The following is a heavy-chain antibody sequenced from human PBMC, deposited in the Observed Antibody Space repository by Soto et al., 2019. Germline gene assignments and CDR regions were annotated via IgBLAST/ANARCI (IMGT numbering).Heavy chain of an antibody. CDR2: ISWNSGTR. CDR1: GFTFDIYA. J-gene: IGHJ4*02. V-gene: IGHV3-9*01. D-gene: IGHD5-18*01. CDR3: AKELGGYSYGYELDH. Sequence: EVQLVDSGGGLVQPGRSLRLSCAASGFTFDIYAMHWVRQAPGKGLEWVASISWNSGTRGYADSVKGRFTISRDNAKHSLYLQMDSLRTEDTAFYYCAKELGGYSYGYELDHWGQGTLVAVSS.